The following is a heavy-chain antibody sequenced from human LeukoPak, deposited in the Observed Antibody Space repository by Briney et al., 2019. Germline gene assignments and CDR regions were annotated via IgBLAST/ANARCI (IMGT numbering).Heavy chain of an antibody. CDR2: ITSSSSTI. V-gene: IGHV3-48*02. J-gene: IGHJ3*02. CDR1: GFTFSTYI. CDR3: ARVDWMIGAFDI. D-gene: IGHD3-22*01. Sequence: GGSLTLSCAASGFTFSTYIMNWVRQAPGKGVEGVSYITSSSSTIYYADSVRGRFTISRDNAKNSLYLQMNSLRDEDTAVYYCARVDWMIGAFDIWGQGTMVTVSS.